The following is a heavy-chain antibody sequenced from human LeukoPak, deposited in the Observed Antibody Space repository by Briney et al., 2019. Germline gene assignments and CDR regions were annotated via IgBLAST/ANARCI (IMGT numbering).Heavy chain of an antibody. J-gene: IGHJ4*02. CDR2: IYYSGST. D-gene: IGHD3-10*01. Sequence: SETLSLTCTVSGGSISSYYWSWMRQPPGKGLEWIGYIYYSGSTNYNPSLKSRVTISVDTSKNRFSLKLSSVTAADTAVYYCARVWATPGSVDYWGQGTLVTVSS. CDR3: ARVWATPGSVDY. V-gene: IGHV4-59*01. CDR1: GGSISSYY.